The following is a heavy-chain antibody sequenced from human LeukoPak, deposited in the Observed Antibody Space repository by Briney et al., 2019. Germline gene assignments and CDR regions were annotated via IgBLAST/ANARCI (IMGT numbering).Heavy chain of an antibody. CDR1: GYRFTTDY. CDR3: ARQTYSGYETGY. CDR2: IYPDDSET. V-gene: IGHV5-51*01. J-gene: IGHJ4*02. Sequence: GESLKISCKASGYRFTTDYIGWVRQMPGKGLEWMGIIYPDDSETNYSPSFQGQVSMSVDKSITTAYLQWSSLKASDTAMYYCARQTYSGYETGYWGQGTPVTVSS. D-gene: IGHD5-12*01.